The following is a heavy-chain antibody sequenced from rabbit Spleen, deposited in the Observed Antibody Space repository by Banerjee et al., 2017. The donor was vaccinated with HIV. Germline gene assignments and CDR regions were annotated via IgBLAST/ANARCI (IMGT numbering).Heavy chain of an antibody. CDR1: RFSLSHKYV. D-gene: IGHD1-1*01. Sequence: QEQLEESGGGLVKPGGSLALTCKASRFSLSHKYVMCWVRQAPGKGLEWIACIDAGSSGFTYHASWAKGRFTISKTSSTTVTLQMTSLTVADTATYFCARDTSSSFSSYGMDLWGQGTLVTVS. J-gene: IGHJ3*01. CDR2: IDAGSSGFT. V-gene: IGHV1S45*01. CDR3: ARDTSSSFSSYGMDL.